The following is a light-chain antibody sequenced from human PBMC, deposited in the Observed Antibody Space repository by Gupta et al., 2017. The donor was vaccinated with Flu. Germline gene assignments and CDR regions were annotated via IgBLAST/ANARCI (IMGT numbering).Light chain of an antibody. V-gene: IGLV2-8*01. CDR2: EGN. Sequence: QSITITCTGTSIVGGNYYYVSSTQQLPRNDRRLIIYEGNKRPSGVPYLFAGSTSGTTASLTFAGLQAEDEDYYYCRALAGSSVLFGGGTNLIVL. J-gene: IGLJ2*01. CDR1: SIVGGNYYY. CDR3: RALAGSSVL.